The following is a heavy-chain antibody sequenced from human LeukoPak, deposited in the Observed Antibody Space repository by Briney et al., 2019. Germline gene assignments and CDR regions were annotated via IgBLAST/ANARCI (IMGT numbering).Heavy chain of an antibody. CDR1: GGTFSSYA. J-gene: IGHJ4*02. V-gene: IGHV1-69*05. CDR3: AREGEGRSWYGYFDY. CDR2: IIPIFGTA. D-gene: IGHD6-13*01. Sequence: ASVKVSCKASGGTFSSYAISWVRQAPGQGLEWMGGIIPIFGTANYAQKFQGRVTITTDESTSTAYMELSSLRSEDTAVYYCAREGEGRSWYGYFDYWGQGTLVTVSS.